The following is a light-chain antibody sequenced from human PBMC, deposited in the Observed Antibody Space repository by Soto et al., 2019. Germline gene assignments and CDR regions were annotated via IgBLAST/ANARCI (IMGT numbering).Light chain of an antibody. CDR3: QQYHNFPIT. V-gene: IGKV1-33*01. J-gene: IGKJ5*01. CDR2: DAS. CDR1: QHINIY. Sequence: DIQMTQSPSSLSASVGDRVTITCQASQHINIYLNWYQHQPGKAPKLLIFDASNLATGVPSRFSGSGSGTDFTFTISSLQPEDFATYYCQQYHNFPITFGHGTRLEIQ.